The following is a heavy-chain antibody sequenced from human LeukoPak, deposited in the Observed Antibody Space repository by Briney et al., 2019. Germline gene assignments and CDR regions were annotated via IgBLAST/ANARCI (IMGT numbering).Heavy chain of an antibody. Sequence: ASVEVSCKASGYTFTGYYLHWVRQAPGQGLEWMGWINPDTGGTTYAQKFQGRVTMTSDTSISTAYMELSRLRSDDTAEYYCARDRNGPGHSREFDFWGQGTLVTVSS. V-gene: IGHV1-2*02. J-gene: IGHJ4*02. CDR1: GYTFTGYY. CDR3: ARDRNGPGHSREFDF. D-gene: IGHD6-13*01. CDR2: INPDTGGT.